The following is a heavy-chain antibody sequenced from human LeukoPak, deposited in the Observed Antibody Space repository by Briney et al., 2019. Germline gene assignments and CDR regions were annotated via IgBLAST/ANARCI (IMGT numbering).Heavy chain of an antibody. J-gene: IGHJ5*02. CDR3: ARGRWYDFWRFDP. D-gene: IGHD3-3*01. CDR1: GYTFTSYG. Sequence: GASVKVSFKASGYTFTSYGISWVRQAPGQGLEWMGWISAYNGNTNYAQKLQGRVTISTDTSTSTAYLELRSLRSDDTAVYYCARGRWYDFWRFDPWGQGTLVTVSS. V-gene: IGHV1-18*01. CDR2: ISAYNGNT.